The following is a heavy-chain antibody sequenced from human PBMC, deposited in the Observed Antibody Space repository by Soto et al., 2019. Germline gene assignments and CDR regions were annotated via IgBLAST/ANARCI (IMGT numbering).Heavy chain of an antibody. V-gene: IGHV1-8*02. J-gene: IGHJ6*02. CDR1: GYDFTAYD. CDR3: GRGPSPRAPAGGTPYYYAMDV. D-gene: IGHD2-2*01. CDR2: MNPINGAT. Sequence: ASVKVSCKASGYDFTAYDINWVRQASGQGLEWMGWMNPINGATGSARRFQGRVSMTRNTATATAYLELTSLRSDDSAVYFCGRGPSPRAPAGGTPYYYAMDVWGQGTTVTVSS.